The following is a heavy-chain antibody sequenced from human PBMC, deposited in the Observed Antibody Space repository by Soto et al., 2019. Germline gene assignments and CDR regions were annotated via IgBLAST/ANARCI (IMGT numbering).Heavy chain of an antibody. Sequence: HPXGFLTLDCAASGFTFSSYPTHWVRQAPGKGLEWVAVISFGVSTKYDTDSVKGRFTISRDNSKNTLYLQMNSLRPEDTAVYYCAREHGTIVVTAAFDSWGQGTLVTVSS. D-gene: IGHD2-2*01. CDR3: AREHGTIVVTAAFDS. CDR2: ISFGVSTK. V-gene: IGHV3-30-3*01. CDR1: GFTFSSYP. J-gene: IGHJ4*02.